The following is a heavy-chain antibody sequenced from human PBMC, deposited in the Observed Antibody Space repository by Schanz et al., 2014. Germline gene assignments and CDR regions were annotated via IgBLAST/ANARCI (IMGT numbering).Heavy chain of an antibody. Sequence: QVQLVQSGAEVKKPGASVKLSCKASGFTFSSYYMHWVRQAPGQGLEWMGIIHSTGGTTSHAQKFQGRVTMTRDTYTSTVYMELSSLRSEDTAVYYCASALTTWGGMDVWGQGTTVTVSS. J-gene: IGHJ6*02. V-gene: IGHV1-46*01. CDR1: GFTFSSYY. CDR2: IHSTGGTT. D-gene: IGHD4-4*01. CDR3: ASALTTWGGMDV.